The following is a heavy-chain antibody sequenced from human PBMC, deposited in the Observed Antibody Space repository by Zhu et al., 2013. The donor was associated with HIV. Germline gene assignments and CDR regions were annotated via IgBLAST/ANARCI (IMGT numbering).Heavy chain of an antibody. J-gene: IGHJ1*01. CDR3: ARRGGXCAXAXGRLLLVH. D-gene: IGHD3-10*01. CDR2: IIPIFGTA. V-gene: IGHV1-69*01. CDR1: GYTFTDHH. Sequence: QVQLVQSGAEVKKPGASVRVSCKTSGYTFTDHHLHWVRQAPGQGLEWMGGIIPIFGTANYAQKFQGRVTITADESTSTAYMELSSLRSEDTAVYYCARRGGXCAXAXGRLLLVHW.